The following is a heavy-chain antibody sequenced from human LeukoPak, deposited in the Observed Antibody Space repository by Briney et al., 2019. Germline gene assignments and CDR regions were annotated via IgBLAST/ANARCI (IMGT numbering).Heavy chain of an antibody. Sequence: SETLSLTRTVSGVSISIHFWIWIRQPPGKGLVWIGYIYYSGSTNHTPSLKSRVTISVDTSKNQFSLKLSAVTAADTAVYYCARSDTSSGWSFDYWGQGTLVTVSS. J-gene: IGHJ4*02. CDR3: ARSDTSSGWSFDY. CDR1: GVSISIHF. V-gene: IGHV4-59*11. CDR2: IYYSGST. D-gene: IGHD6-19*01.